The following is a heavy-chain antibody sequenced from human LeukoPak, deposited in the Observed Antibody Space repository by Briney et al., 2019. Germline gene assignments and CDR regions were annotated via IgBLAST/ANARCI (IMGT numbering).Heavy chain of an antibody. CDR1: GGSITGYY. V-gene: IGHV4-34*01. D-gene: IGHD1-26*01. Sequence: PSETLSLTCTVSGGSITGYYWSWIRQPPGKGLEWIGEINQSGSTNYNPSLKSRVTISGDTSKNQFSLKLSSVTAADTAIYYCAREGVGATLYYFEYWGQGALVTVSS. CDR3: AREGVGATLYYFEY. CDR2: INQSGST. J-gene: IGHJ4*02.